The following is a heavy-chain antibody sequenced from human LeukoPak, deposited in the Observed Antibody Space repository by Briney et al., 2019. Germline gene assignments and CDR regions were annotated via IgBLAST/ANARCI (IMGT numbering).Heavy chain of an antibody. CDR3: AKDNTQRITMVRGVQLGWFDP. CDR2: XXXXXXNK. Sequence: GGSLRLSCAASGFTFSSYGMHWVRQAPGKGLEXXXXXXXXXXNKYYADSVKGRFTISRDNSKNTLYLQMNSLRAEDTAVYYCAKDNTQRITMVRGVQLGWFDPWGQGTLVTVSS. V-gene: IGHV3-30*02. D-gene: IGHD3-10*01. CDR1: GFTFSSYG. J-gene: IGHJ5*02.